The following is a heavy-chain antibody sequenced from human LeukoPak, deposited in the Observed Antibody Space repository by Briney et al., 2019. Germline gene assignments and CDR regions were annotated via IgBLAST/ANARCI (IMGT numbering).Heavy chain of an antibody. Sequence: GGSLRLSCAASGFTFDDYGMSWVRQAPGKGLEWVSGINWNGGSTGYADSLKGRFAISRDNAKNSLYLQMNSLRTEDTAVYFCARWGNDYSQFDSWGQGTLVTVS. D-gene: IGHD4-11*01. CDR3: ARWGNDYSQFDS. CDR2: INWNGGST. V-gene: IGHV3-20*04. CDR1: GFTFDDYG. J-gene: IGHJ4*02.